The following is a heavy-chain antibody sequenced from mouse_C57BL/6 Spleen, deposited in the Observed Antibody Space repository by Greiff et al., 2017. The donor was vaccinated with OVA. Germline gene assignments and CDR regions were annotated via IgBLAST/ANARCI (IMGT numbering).Heavy chain of an antibody. CDR2: ISYSGST. D-gene: IGHD4-1*01. J-gene: IGHJ1*03. V-gene: IGHV3-1*01. CDR3: AREANWDVRYVDV. Sequence: EVKLQESGPGMVKPSQSLSLTCTVTGYSITSGYDWHWIRHFPGNKLEWMGYISYSGSTNYNPSLQSRISITHDREKNQFCLKLKSVTTEDTATDYCAREANWDVRYVDVWGTGTTVTVSS. CDR1: GYSITSGYD.